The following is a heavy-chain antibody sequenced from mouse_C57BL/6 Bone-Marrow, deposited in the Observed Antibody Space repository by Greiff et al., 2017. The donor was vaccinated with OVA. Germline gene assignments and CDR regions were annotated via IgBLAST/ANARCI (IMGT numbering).Heavy chain of an antibody. CDR2: IYPGSGST. D-gene: IGHD2-4*01. CDR3: ARDDYYFDY. V-gene: IGHV1-55*01. Sequence: VQLQQPGAELVKPGASVKMSCKASGYTFTSYWITWVKQRPGQGLEWIGDIYPGSGSTNYTEKFKRKATLTVDTSSSTAYMQLSSLTSEDSAVYYCARDDYYFDYWGQGTTLTVSS. CDR1: GYTFTSYW. J-gene: IGHJ2*01.